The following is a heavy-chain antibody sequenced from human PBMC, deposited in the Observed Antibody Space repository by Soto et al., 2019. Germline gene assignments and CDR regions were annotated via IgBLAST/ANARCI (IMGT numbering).Heavy chain of an antibody. J-gene: IGHJ6*04. CDR2: INPNSGGT. D-gene: IGHD2-2*02. CDR1: GYTFTGYY. CDR3: ARGAESDVLVPAAIGWGDYYGMDV. Sequence: ASVKVSCKASGYTFTGYYMHWVRQAPGQGLEWMGWINPNSGGTNYAQKFQGWVTMTRDTSISTAYMELSRLRSDDTAVYYCARGAESDVLVPAAIGWGDYYGMDVLGKGTTVTVS. V-gene: IGHV1-2*04.